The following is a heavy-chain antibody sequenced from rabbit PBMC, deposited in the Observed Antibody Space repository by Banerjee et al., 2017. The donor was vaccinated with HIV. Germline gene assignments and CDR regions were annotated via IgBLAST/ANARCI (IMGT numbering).Heavy chain of an antibody. Sequence: QSLEESGGDLVKPGASLTLTCTASGFSFSSMYYVCWVRQAPGKGLEWIACSATRIQSTWYASWAKGRFTISKTSSTTVTLQMTSLTGADTATYFCAKDYDYALDLWGPGTLVTVS. CDR3: AKDYDYALDL. V-gene: IGHV1S40*01. J-gene: IGHJ4*01. CDR2: SATRIQST. CDR1: GFSFSSMYY. D-gene: IGHD2-1*01.